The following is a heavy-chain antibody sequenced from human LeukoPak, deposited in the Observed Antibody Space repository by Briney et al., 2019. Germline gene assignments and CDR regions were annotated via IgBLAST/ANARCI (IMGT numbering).Heavy chain of an antibody. CDR3: AKDPPYSGSYFDY. J-gene: IGHJ4*02. V-gene: IGHV3-48*01. Sequence: GGSLRLSCAASGFTFSSYSMNWVRQAPGKGLEWVSYISSSSSTIYYADSVKGRFTISRDNSKNTLYLQMNSLRAEDTAVYYCAKDPPYSGSYFDYWGQGTLVTVSS. CDR2: ISSSSSTI. D-gene: IGHD1-26*01. CDR1: GFTFSSYS.